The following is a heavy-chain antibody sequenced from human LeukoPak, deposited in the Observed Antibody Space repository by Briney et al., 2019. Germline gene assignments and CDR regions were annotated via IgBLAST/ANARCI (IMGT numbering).Heavy chain of an antibody. CDR3: ASPIHCNSTSCSEY. CDR1: GGSVSSGSSS. CDR2: IYPSGFT. Sequence: PSETLSLTCSVSGGSVSSGSSSWTWIRRPAGKGLEWIGRIYPSGFTNYNPSLKSRVTISIDTSKNQLSLKLSSVTAADTAVYYCASPIHCNSTSCSEYWGQGTLVAVSS. D-gene: IGHD2-2*01. V-gene: IGHV4-61*02. J-gene: IGHJ4*02.